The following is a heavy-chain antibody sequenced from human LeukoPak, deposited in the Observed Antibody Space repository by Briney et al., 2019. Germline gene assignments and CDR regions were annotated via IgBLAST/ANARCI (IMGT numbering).Heavy chain of an antibody. CDR3: AADRAGSYLRFVY. CDR1: GFTFTSSA. J-gene: IGHJ4*02. Sequence: TSVKVSCKASGFTFTSSAMQWVRQARGQRLEWIGWIVVGSGNTNYAQKFQERVTITRDMSTSTAYMELSSLRFEDTAVYYCAADRAGSYLRFVYWGQGTPVTVSS. CDR2: IVVGSGNT. V-gene: IGHV1-58*02. D-gene: IGHD3-10*01.